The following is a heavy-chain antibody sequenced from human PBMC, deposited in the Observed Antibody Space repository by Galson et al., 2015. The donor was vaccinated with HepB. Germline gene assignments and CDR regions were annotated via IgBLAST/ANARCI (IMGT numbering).Heavy chain of an antibody. CDR1: GYTFTGYY. CDR2: INPNSGGT. V-gene: IGHV1-2*06. Sequence: VKVSCKASGYTFTGYYMHWVRQAPGQGLEWMGRINPNSGGTNYAQKFQGRVTMTRDTSISTAYMELSRLRSDDTAVYYCASGPYGSGSYYVDYWGQGTLVTVSS. D-gene: IGHD3-10*01. CDR3: ASGPYGSGSYYVDY. J-gene: IGHJ4*02.